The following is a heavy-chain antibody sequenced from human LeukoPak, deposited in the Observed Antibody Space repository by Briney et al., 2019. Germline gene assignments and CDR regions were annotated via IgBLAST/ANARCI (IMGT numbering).Heavy chain of an antibody. Sequence: GGSLRLSCAASGFTFSSYAMHWVRQAPGKGLEWVAVIPSDGSNKYYADSVTGRFTIPRDNSTNTPYLQVNSLRAEDTAVYYCAKDGEGRYCSGGSCFPLCYYYGMDVWGQGTTVTVSS. CDR1: GFTFSSYA. CDR2: IPSDGSNK. D-gene: IGHD2-15*01. V-gene: IGHV3-30*18. J-gene: IGHJ6*02. CDR3: AKDGEGRYCSGGSCFPLCYYYGMDV.